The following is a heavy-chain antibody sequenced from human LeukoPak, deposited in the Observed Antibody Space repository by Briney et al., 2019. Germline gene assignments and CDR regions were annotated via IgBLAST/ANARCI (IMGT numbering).Heavy chain of an antibody. V-gene: IGHV1-2*02. J-gene: IGHJ4*02. CDR1: GYSFNDYY. CDR3: ARSPGRSAWYYVDF. CDR2: INPSTGGS. D-gene: IGHD6-19*01. Sequence: ASVKVSCKTSGYSFNDYYMHWIRQAPGQGLEWMGWINPSTGGSYYTQKFQGRVTMTRDTSISTAYMELNTLTSDDTAVYFCARSPGRSAWYYVDFWGPGTLVIVSS.